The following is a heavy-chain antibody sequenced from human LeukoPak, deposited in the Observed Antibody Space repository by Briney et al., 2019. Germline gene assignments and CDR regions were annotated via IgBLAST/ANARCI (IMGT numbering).Heavy chain of an antibody. V-gene: IGHV4-59*12. D-gene: IGHD3-16*02. CDR3: ARLRPNYDYVWGSYRYSSFFGY. CDR2: IYYSGST. CDR1: GGSFSGYY. J-gene: IGHJ4*02. Sequence: SETLSLTCAVYGGSFSGYYWSWIRQPPGKGLEWIGYIYYSGSTNYNPSLKSRVTISVDTSKNQFSLKLSSVTAADTAVYYCARLRPNYDYVWGSYRYSSFFGYWGQGTLVTVSS.